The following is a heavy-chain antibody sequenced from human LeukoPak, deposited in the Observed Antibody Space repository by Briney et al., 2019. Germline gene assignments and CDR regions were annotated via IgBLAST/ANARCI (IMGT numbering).Heavy chain of an antibody. V-gene: IGHV4-38-2*02. CDR3: ARGLDLEGYFDY. D-gene: IGHD1-1*01. J-gene: IGHJ4*02. Sequence: SETLSLTCTVSGYSISSGYYWGWIRQPPGKGLEWIGSIYHSGSTYYNPSLKSRVTISVDTSKNQFSLKLGSVTAADTAVYYCARGLDLEGYFDYWGQGTLVTVSS. CDR1: GYSISSGYY. CDR2: IYHSGST.